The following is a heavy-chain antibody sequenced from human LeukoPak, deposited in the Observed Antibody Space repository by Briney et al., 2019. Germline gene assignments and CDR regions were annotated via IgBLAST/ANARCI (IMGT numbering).Heavy chain of an antibody. CDR3: ASDLTTSIDY. Sequence: SETLSLTCAVYGGSISSSSYYWGWIRQPPGKGLEWIGSIYYSGSTYYNPSLKSRVTISVDTSKNQFSLKLSSVTAADTAVYYCASDLTTSIDYWGQGTLVTVSS. CDR2: IYYSGST. J-gene: IGHJ4*02. D-gene: IGHD4-11*01. V-gene: IGHV4-39*07. CDR1: GGSISSSSYY.